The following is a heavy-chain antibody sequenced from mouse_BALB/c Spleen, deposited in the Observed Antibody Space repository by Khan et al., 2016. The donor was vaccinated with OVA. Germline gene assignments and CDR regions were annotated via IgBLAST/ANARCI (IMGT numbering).Heavy chain of an antibody. J-gene: IGHJ2*01. V-gene: IGHV1-20*02. Sequence: EVKLQESGPELVKPGASVKISCKASGYSFTGYFMNRVMQSHGKSLEWIGRINPHIGETFYNQKFKGKATLTVDESSSTAHMELRSLASEDSAVYYCARIYGSDFDYWGQGTTLTVSS. CDR2: INPHIGET. D-gene: IGHD1-1*01. CDR3: ARIYGSDFDY. CDR1: GYSFTGYF.